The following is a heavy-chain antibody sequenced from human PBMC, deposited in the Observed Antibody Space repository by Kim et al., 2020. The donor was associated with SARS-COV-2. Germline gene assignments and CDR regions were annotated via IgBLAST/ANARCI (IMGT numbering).Heavy chain of an antibody. CDR3: ARGGRGKPPY. CDR2: YI. V-gene: IGHV3-21*01. D-gene: IGHD1-26*01. J-gene: IGHJ4*02. Sequence: YIYDADSGKGRFTISRDNAKNSLYLQMNSLRAEDTAVYYCARGGRGKPPYWGQGTLVTVSS.